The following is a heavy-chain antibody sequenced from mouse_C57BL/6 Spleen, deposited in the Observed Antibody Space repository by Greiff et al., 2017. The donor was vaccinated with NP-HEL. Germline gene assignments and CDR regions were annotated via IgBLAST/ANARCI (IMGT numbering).Heavy chain of an antibody. D-gene: IGHD2-3*01. CDR3: ARRYDGSYAMDY. V-gene: IGHV5-15*01. J-gene: IGHJ4*01. CDR1: GFTFSDYG. Sequence: EVMLVESGGGLVQPGGSLKLSCAASGFTFSDYGMAWVRQAPRKGPEWVAFISNLAYSIYYADTVTGRFTISRENAKNTLYLEMSSLRSEDTAMYYCARRYDGSYAMDYWGQGTSVTVSS. CDR2: ISNLAYSI.